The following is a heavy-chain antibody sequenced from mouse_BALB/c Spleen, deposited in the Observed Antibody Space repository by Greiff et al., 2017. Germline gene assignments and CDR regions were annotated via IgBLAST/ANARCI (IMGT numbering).Heavy chain of an antibody. D-gene: IGHD3-1*01. CDR2: ISSGSSTI. Sequence: EVKLQESGGGLVQPGGSRKLSCAASGFTFSSFGMHWVRQAPEQGLEWVAYISSGSSTIYYADTVKGRFTISRDNPKNTLFLQMTSLRSEDTAMYYCARVDGPAYWGQGTLVTVSA. CDR1: GFTFSSFG. CDR3: ARVDGPAY. J-gene: IGHJ3*01. V-gene: IGHV5-17*02.